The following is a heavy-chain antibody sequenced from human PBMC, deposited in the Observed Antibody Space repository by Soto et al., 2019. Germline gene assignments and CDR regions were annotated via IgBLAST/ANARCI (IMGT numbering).Heavy chain of an antibody. D-gene: IGHD3-3*01. V-gene: IGHV4-34*01. Sequence: QVQLQQWGAGLLKPSETLSLTCAVYGGSFSGYYWSWIRQPPGKGLEWIGEINHSGSTNYNPSPKSRVTISVDTSKNQFSLKLSSVTAADTAVYYCARGGFWRWSADYWGQGTLVTVSS. CDR3: ARGGFWRWSADY. CDR2: INHSGST. J-gene: IGHJ4*02. CDR1: GGSFSGYY.